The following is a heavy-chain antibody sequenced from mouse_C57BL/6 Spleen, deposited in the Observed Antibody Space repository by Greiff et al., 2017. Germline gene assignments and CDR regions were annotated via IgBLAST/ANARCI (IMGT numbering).Heavy chain of an antibody. V-gene: IGHV1-69*01. CDR3: ARYDYDMGAWFAY. J-gene: IGHJ3*01. D-gene: IGHD2-4*01. Sequence: QVQLQQPGAELVMPGASVKLSCKASGYTFTSYWMHWVKQRPGQGLEWIGEIDPSDSYTNYNQKFKGKSTLTVDKSSSTAYMQLSSLTSEESAVYYGARYDYDMGAWFAYWGQGTLVTVSA. CDR2: IDPSDSYT. CDR1: GYTFTSYW.